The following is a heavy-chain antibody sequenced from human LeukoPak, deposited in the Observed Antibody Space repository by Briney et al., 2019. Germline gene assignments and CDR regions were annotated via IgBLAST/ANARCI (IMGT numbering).Heavy chain of an antibody. J-gene: IGHJ3*02. CDR1: GFTFSAYY. Sequence: GGSLRLSCAASGFTFSAYYMSWVRQAPGKGLEWVANIKQDGSDKYFVDSVRGRFTISRDNAKNSLYLQMNSLRAEDTALYYCAKDIRLRGYSYGLHAFDIWGQGTMVTVSS. D-gene: IGHD5-18*01. CDR2: IKQDGSDK. V-gene: IGHV3-7*03. CDR3: AKDIRLRGYSYGLHAFDI.